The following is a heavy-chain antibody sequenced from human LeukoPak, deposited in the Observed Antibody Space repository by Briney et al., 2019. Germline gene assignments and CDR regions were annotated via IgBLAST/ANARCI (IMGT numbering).Heavy chain of an antibody. CDR3: AKDWSRNGRYFDWISGMDV. CDR2: ISGSGGST. CDR1: GFTFSSYA. D-gene: IGHD3-9*01. V-gene: IGHV3-23*01. Sequence: PGGSLRLSCAASGFTFSSYAMGWVRQAPGKGLEWVSAISGSGGSTYYADSVKGRFTISRDNSKNTLYLQMNSLRAEDTAVYYCAKDWSRNGRYFDWISGMDVWGQGTTVTVSS. J-gene: IGHJ6*02.